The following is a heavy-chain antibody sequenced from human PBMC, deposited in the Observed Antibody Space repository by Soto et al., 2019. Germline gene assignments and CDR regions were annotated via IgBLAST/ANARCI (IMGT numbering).Heavy chain of an antibody. D-gene: IGHD4-4*01. Sequence: ESLKISCKGSGYSFTSYWIGWVRQMPGKGLEWMGIIYPGGSDTRYSPSFQGQVTISADKSIGTAYLQWSSLKASDTAMYYCARQVTVNTNLGYYHYGMDVWGQGTTVTVSS. V-gene: IGHV5-51*01. CDR1: GYSFTSYW. J-gene: IGHJ6*01. CDR2: IYPGGSDT. CDR3: ARQVTVNTNLGYYHYGMDV.